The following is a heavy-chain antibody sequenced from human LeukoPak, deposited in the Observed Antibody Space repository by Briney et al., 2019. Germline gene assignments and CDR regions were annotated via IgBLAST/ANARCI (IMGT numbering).Heavy chain of an antibody. CDR2: IYYSGST. V-gene: IGHV4-39*07. CDR3: ARDITEWELPEEYNWFDP. CDR1: GGSISSSSYY. J-gene: IGHJ5*02. D-gene: IGHD1-26*01. Sequence: SETLSLTCTVSGGSISSSSYYWGWIRQPPGKGLEWIGSIYYSGSTYYNPSLKSRVTISVDTSKNQFSLKLSSVTAADTAVYYCARDITEWELPEEYNWFDPWGQGTLVTVSS.